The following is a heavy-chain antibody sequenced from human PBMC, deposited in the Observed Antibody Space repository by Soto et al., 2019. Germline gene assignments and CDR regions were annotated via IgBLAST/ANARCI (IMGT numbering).Heavy chain of an antibody. CDR1: GFTFSSYG. V-gene: IGHV3-33*01. Sequence: QVQLVESGGGVVQPGRSLRLSCAASGFTFSSYGMHWVRQAPGKGLEWVAVIWYDGSNKYYADSVKGRFTISRDNSKNTLYLQMNSLRAEDTVVYYCASSIWFGENNWFDPWGQGTLVTVSS. J-gene: IGHJ5*02. CDR3: ASSIWFGENNWFDP. CDR2: IWYDGSNK. D-gene: IGHD3-10*01.